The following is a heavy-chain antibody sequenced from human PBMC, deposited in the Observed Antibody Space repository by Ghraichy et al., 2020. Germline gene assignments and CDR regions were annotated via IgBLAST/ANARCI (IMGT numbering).Heavy chain of an antibody. V-gene: IGHV3-48*02. CDR1: GLTLSTYS. Sequence: GESLNISCAASGLTLSTYSMNWVRQAPGKGLEWVSYISSSSTTIYYADSVRGRFTISRDNAKKSLYLQMNSLRDEDTGVYYCARVRRELLLRDGFDVWGLGTMVTVSS. CDR2: ISSSSTTI. J-gene: IGHJ3*01. D-gene: IGHD3-10*01. CDR3: ARVRRELLLRDGFDV.